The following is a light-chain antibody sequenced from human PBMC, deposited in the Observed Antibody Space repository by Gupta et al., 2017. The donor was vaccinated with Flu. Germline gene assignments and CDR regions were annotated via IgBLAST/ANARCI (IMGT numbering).Light chain of an antibody. Sequence: DIQLTQSPSFLSASVGDRVTITCRASQGISSYLAWYQQKPGKAPKLLIYAASTLQSGVPSRFSGSGSGKELTLTISSRQPEDFATYYCQQLKSYPRYSFGQGTKLEIK. CDR1: QGISSY. V-gene: IGKV1-9*01. CDR3: QQLKSYPRYS. CDR2: AAS. J-gene: IGKJ2*03.